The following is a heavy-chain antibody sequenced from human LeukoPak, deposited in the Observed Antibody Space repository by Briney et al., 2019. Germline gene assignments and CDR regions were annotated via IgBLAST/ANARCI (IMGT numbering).Heavy chain of an antibody. CDR1: GGSISSSSYY. CDR2: IYYSGST. D-gene: IGHD3-16*02. J-gene: IGHJ4*02. V-gene: IGHV4-39*07. Sequence: SETLSLTCTVSGGSISSSSYYWGWIRQPPGKGLEWIGSIYYSGSTYYNPSLKSRVTISVDTSKNQFSLKLSSVTAADTAVYYCWGELSLKGGYWGQGTLVTVSS. CDR3: WGELSLKGGY.